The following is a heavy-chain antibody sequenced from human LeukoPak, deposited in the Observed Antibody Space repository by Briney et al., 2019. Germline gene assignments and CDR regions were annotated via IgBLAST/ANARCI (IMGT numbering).Heavy chain of an antibody. CDR2: IWYDGSNK. CDR3: ARDAHDYGDLAGAFDI. V-gene: IGHV3-33*01. J-gene: IGHJ3*02. Sequence: GGSLRLSCAASRFTFSSYGMHWVRQAPGKGLEWVAVIWYDGSNKYYADSVKGRFTISRDNSKSTLYLQMNSLRAEDTAVYYCARDAHDYGDLAGAFDIWGQGTMVTVSS. CDR1: RFTFSSYG. D-gene: IGHD4-17*01.